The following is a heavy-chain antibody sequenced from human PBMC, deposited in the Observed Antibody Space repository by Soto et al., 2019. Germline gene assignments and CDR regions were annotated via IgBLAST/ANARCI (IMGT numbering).Heavy chain of an antibody. CDR1: GFIFSSYA. Sequence: EVQLLESGGGLVQPGGSLRLSCAASGFIFSSYAMTWVRQAPGKGLEWVSSISGSGGTAYYADSVKGRFTISRDNSRSTLDLQINSLRAEDTAVYYCANLAGGWCDAFGIWGQGTMVTVSS. CDR2: ISGSGGTA. J-gene: IGHJ3*02. D-gene: IGHD6-19*01. V-gene: IGHV3-23*01. CDR3: ANLAGGWCDAFGI.